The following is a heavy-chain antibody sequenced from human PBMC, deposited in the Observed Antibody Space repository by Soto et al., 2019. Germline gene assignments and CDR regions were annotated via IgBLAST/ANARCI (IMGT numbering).Heavy chain of an antibody. CDR1: GYTFTSYA. Sequence: ASVKVSCKASGYTFTSYAMHWVRQAPGQRLEWMGWINAGNGNTKYSQKFQGRVTITRDTSASTAYMELCSLRSEDTAVYYCARVGEQWLVSWWFDPWGQGTLVTVSS. CDR2: INAGNGNT. CDR3: ARVGEQWLVSWWFDP. J-gene: IGHJ5*02. V-gene: IGHV1-3*01. D-gene: IGHD6-19*01.